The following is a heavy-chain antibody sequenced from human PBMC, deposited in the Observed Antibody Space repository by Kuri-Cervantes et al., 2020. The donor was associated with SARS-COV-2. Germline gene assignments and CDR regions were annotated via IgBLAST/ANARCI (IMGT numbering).Heavy chain of an antibody. D-gene: IGHD1-7*01. Sequence: GESLKISCAASGFTFSSYSMNWVRQAPGKGLEWVSSISSSSSYIYYADSVKGRFTISRDKAKNSLYLQMNSLRAEDTAVYYCASGEVAASGTIYYFDYWGQGTLVTVSS. CDR3: ASGEVAASGTIYYFDY. J-gene: IGHJ4*02. V-gene: IGHV3-21*01. CDR2: ISSSSSYI. CDR1: GFTFSSYS.